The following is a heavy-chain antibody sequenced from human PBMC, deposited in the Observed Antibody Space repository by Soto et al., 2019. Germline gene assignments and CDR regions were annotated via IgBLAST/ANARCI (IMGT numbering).Heavy chain of an antibody. J-gene: IGHJ4*02. CDR3: AKDHSLGVVVPAAMAHDY. CDR2: ISGSGGST. CDR1: GFTFSSSA. Sequence: GGSLRLSCAASGFTFSSSAMSWVRQAPGKGLEWVSAISGSGGSTYYADSVKGRFTISRDNSKNTLYLQMNSLRAEDTAVYYCAKDHSLGVVVPAAMAHDYWGQGTLVTVSS. D-gene: IGHD2-2*01. V-gene: IGHV3-23*01.